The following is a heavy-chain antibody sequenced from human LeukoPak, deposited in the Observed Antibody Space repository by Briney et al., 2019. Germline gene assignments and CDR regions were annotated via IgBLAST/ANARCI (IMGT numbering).Heavy chain of an antibody. CDR3: ARPGQLGEYTPYYFDF. Sequence: GESLKISCKGSGFRFTSYWIGWVRQMPGKGLEYMGIIYPADSDTRYSPSFQGQVTISADKSISTAYLQWSSLKASDTAMYYCARPGQLGEYTPYYFDFWGQGTLVTVSS. J-gene: IGHJ4*02. CDR1: GFRFTSYW. D-gene: IGHD3-16*01. V-gene: IGHV5-51*01. CDR2: IYPADSDT.